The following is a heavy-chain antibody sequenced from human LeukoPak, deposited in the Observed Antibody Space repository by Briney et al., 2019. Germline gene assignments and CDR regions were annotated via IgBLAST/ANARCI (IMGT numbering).Heavy chain of an antibody. Sequence: PGGSLRLSCAASGFTFSSFEMNWVRQAPGKGLGWVSHISSSGTTIYDADSVKGRFTISRDNTKNSLYLQMNSLRAEDTAVYYCAKGSGSYSRYYYYYMDVWGKGTTVTVSS. CDR3: AKGSGSYSRYYYYYMDV. CDR2: ISSSGTTI. J-gene: IGHJ6*03. D-gene: IGHD3-10*01. CDR1: GFTFSSFE. V-gene: IGHV3-48*03.